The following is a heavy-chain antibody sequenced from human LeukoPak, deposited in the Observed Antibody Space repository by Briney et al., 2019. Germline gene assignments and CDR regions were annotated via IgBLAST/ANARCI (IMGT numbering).Heavy chain of an antibody. CDR3: AKDHSPRGVVEYRINDAFDI. D-gene: IGHD2-8*02. Sequence: GGSLRLSCAASGFTFSSYAMSWVRQAPGKGLEWVSAISGSGGSTYYADSVKGRFTISRDNSKNTLYLQMNSLRAEDTAVYYCAKDHSPRGVVEYRINDAFDIWGQGTMVTVSS. J-gene: IGHJ3*02. V-gene: IGHV3-23*01. CDR1: GFTFSSYA. CDR2: ISGSGGST.